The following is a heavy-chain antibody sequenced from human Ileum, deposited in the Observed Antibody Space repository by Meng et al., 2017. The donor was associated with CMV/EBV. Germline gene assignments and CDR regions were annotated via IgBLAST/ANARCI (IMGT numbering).Heavy chain of an antibody. D-gene: IGHD3-10*01. CDR2: INHSETT. CDR1: GGSFTGYY. J-gene: IGHJ4*02. Sequence: CAVYGGSFTGYYCSWIRQSPGKGLEWIAEINHSETTNYNPSLKSRVTISVDSFKNQCSLRLNSVTAADTAVFYCARRVGSGKYYFDFWSQGSLVTVSS. CDR3: ARRVGSGKYYFDF. V-gene: IGHV4-34*01.